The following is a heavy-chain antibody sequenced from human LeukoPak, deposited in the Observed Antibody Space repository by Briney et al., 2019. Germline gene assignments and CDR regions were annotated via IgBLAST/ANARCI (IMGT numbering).Heavy chain of an antibody. CDR3: ARDRWGITMVRGVMGGFDY. CDR2: INPNSGGT. J-gene: IGHJ4*02. V-gene: IGHV1-2*02. Sequence: ASVKVSCKASGYTFTGYYMHWVRQAPGQGLEWMGWINPNSGGTNYAQKFQGRVTMTRDTSISTAYMELSRLRSDDTAVYYCARDRWGITMVRGVMGGFDYWGQGTLVTVSS. D-gene: IGHD3-10*01. CDR1: GYTFTGYY.